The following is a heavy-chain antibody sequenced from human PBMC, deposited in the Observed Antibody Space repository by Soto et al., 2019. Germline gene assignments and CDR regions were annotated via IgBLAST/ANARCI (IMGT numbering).Heavy chain of an antibody. CDR2: ISSNGVGT. Sequence: EVQLAESGGGLAQPGGSLRLSGAASGFTLSGYAMDWVGQAPGKGREYVSGISSNGVGTYYANSVQGRFTISRDNSKNTVYLQMGSLRPEDMAVYYCARRARPDFYYMDVWGKGTTVTVSS. CDR1: GFTLSGYA. V-gene: IGHV3-64*01. CDR3: ARRARPDFYYMDV. D-gene: IGHD6-6*01. J-gene: IGHJ6*03.